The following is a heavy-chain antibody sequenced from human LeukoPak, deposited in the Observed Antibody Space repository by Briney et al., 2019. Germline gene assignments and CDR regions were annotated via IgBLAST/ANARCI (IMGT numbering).Heavy chain of an antibody. D-gene: IGHD3-10*01. V-gene: IGHV4-59*08. Sequence: SETLSLTCTVSGGSISSYYWSWIRQPPGKGLEWIGYIYYSGSTNYNPSLKSRVTISVDTSKNQFSLKLSSVTAADTAVYYCARTHGSGSYYNYPWGQGTLVTVSS. J-gene: IGHJ5*02. CDR1: GGSISSYY. CDR3: ARTHGSGSYYNYP. CDR2: IYYSGST.